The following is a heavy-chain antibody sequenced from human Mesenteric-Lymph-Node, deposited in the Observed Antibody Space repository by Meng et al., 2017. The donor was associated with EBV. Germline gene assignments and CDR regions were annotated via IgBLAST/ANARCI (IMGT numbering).Heavy chain of an antibody. CDR3: ARVSEISGTWLDC. D-gene: IGHD1-7*01. V-gene: IGHV4-4*02. CDR2: VFHIGST. CDR1: GGSISGNNW. Sequence: GQLQGSGPGLVKPSGTLSLPCAVSGGSISGNNWWSWIRQPPGKGLEWIGEVFHIGSTNYNPSLKSRVTISLDKSKNQFSLKLTSVTAADTAVYFCARVSEISGTWLDCWGQGTLVTVSS. J-gene: IGHJ1*01.